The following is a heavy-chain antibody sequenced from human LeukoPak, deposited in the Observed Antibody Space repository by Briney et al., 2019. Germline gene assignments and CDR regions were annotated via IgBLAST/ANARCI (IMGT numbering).Heavy chain of an antibody. CDR2: IDPSESYT. J-gene: IGHJ6*02. CDR3: ARPSTLIRGFAPYGMDV. Sequence: GESLRISCKGSGYSFTSYWITWVRQMPGKGLEWMGRIDPSESYTNYSTSFQGHVTISADKSISTAYRQWSSLKASDTAMYYCARPSTLIRGFAPYGMDVWGQGTTVTVSS. CDR1: GYSFTSYW. V-gene: IGHV5-10-1*01. D-gene: IGHD3-10*01.